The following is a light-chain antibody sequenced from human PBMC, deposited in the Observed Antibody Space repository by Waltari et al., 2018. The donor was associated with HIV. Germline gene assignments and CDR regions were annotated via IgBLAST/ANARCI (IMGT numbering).Light chain of an antibody. CDR2: LGS. CDR3: RQALQTPRT. Sequence: DVVMTQSPLSLPVSPGEPASVSCVSSQSLLHANGYHYLDWYLQKPGQAPQLLIYLGSNRASVIPDRFSGRASGTNFTLNISRVEADDVGTYYCRQALQTPRTFGGGTKVQIK. CDR1: QSLLHANGYHY. V-gene: IGKV2-28*01. J-gene: IGKJ4*01.